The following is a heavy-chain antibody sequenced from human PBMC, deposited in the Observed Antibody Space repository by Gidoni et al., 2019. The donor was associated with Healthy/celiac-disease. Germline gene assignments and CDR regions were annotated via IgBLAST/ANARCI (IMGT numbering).Heavy chain of an antibody. CDR2: INSDGSST. J-gene: IGHJ4*02. D-gene: IGHD3-22*01. CDR1: GFTFSSYW. V-gene: IGHV3-74*01. Sequence: RLSCAASGFTFSSYWMHWVRQAPGKGLVWVSRINSDGSSTSYADSVKGRFTISRDNAKNTLYLQMNSLRAEDTAVYYCARDDSSGYYPLLDYWGQGTLVTVSS. CDR3: ARDDSSGYYPLLDY.